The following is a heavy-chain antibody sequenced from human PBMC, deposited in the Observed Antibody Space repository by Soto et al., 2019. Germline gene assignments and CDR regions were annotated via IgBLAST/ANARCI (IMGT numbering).Heavy chain of an antibody. CDR2: IYYSGST. Sequence: QVQLQESGPGLVKPSDTLSLTCVVSGFSISTSNWWGWVRQHPGKGLEWIGYIYYSGSTYYNPSLRSRVTMSVHTSKNQFSLKLSSVTAVDTAVYYCARNRRTKSWYAFDIWGQGTTVTVSS. J-gene: IGHJ3*02. CDR1: GFSISTSNW. V-gene: IGHV4-28*01. D-gene: IGHD6-13*01. CDR3: ARNRRTKSWYAFDI.